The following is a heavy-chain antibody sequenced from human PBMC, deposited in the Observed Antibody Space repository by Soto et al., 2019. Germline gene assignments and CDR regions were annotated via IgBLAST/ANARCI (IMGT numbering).Heavy chain of an antibody. V-gene: IGHV2-5*02. CDR3: AHRVGLQGNWDGGYFDF. CDR2: IYWDEDK. Sequence: QVTLEESGPTRVKPTQTLTLTCTFSGFSLATSGVGVGWVRQPPGKALERLALIYWDEDKPYSPPLSSRLTGTNATPTKQMVLTITNMDPVDTATSYCAHRVGLQGNWDGGYFDFWGQRALVTVSS. CDR1: GFSLATSGVG. J-gene: IGHJ4*02. D-gene: IGHD1-1*01.